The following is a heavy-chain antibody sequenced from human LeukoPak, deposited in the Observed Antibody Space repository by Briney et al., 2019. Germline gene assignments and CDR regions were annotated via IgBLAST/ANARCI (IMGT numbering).Heavy chain of an antibody. CDR3: TTDGSQYSSSFKSY. J-gene: IGHJ4*02. CDR2: IKSKTDGGTT. D-gene: IGHD6-13*01. V-gene: IGHV3-15*01. Sequence: GGSLRLSCAASGSTFSNAWMSWVRQAPGKGLEWVGRIKSKTDGGTTDYAAPVKGRFTISRDDSKNTLYLQMNSLKTEDTAVYYCTTDGSQYSSSFKSYWGQGTLVTVSS. CDR1: GSTFSNAW.